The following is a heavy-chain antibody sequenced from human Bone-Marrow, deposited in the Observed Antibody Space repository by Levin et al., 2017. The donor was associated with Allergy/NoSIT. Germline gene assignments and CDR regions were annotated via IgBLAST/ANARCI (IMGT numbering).Heavy chain of an antibody. D-gene: IGHD4-11*01. CDR1: GFALGGFG. V-gene: IGHV3-30*03. CDR3: ARDLSYSYYVPGY. CDR2: ISFDGKKK. Sequence: LSLTCVASGFALGGFGMHWVRHTAGKGLEWVSFISFDGKKKEYLDSVKGRFTISRDNSRNTLYLQMDRLNSGDTGLYFCARDLSYSYYVPGYWGQGTLVTVSS. J-gene: IGHJ4*02.